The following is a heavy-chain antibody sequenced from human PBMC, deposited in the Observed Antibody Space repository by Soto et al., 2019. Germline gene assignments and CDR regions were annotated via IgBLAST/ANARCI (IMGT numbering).Heavy chain of an antibody. CDR2: INSDGSST. CDR3: AVAVAGPTAIGY. D-gene: IGHD6-19*01. CDR1: GFTFSSYW. V-gene: IGHV3-74*01. Sequence: EVQLVESGGGLVQPGGSLRLSCAASGFTFSSYWMHWVRQAPGKGLVWVSRINSDGSSTSYADSVKSRFTISRDNAKNTLYLQMNSLRADDTAVYYCAVAVAGPTAIGYWGQGTLVTVSS. J-gene: IGHJ4*02.